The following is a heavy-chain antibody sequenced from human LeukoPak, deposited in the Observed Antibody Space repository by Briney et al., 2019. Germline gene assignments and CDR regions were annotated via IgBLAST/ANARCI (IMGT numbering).Heavy chain of an antibody. D-gene: IGHD7-27*01. CDR3: ARGGLPGGFDY. CDR2: INNDGNRI. CDR1: GFTVSKSW. Sequence: GGSLRLSCAASGFTVSKSWMFWVRHAPGKGLMYVSEINNDGNRIRYVDSVKGRFTISRDGAKNTLFLQMNSLRDDDTAMYYCARGGLPGGFDYWGQGILVTVSS. J-gene: IGHJ4*02. V-gene: IGHV3-74*01.